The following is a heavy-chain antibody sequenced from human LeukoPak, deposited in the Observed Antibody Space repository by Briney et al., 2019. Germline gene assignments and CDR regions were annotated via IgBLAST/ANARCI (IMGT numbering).Heavy chain of an antibody. CDR1: GYTFTSYG. CDR3: ARSYNYGDNYYYYYMDV. CDR2: ISAYNGNT. V-gene: IGHV1-18*01. Sequence: GASVKVSCKASGYTFTSYGISWVRQAPGQGLEWMGWISAYNGNTNYAQKLQGRVTMTTDTSTSTAYMELRSLRSDDTAVYCCARSYNYGDNYYYYYMDVWGKGTTVTISS. J-gene: IGHJ6*03. D-gene: IGHD4-17*01.